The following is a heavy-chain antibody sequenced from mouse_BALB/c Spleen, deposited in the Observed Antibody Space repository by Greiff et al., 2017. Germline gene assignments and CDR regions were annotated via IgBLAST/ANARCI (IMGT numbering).Heavy chain of an antibody. CDR3: ARQITTVDWYFDV. J-gene: IGHJ1*01. CDR1: GFTFSSYY. Sequence: EVQLQESGGGLVKLGGSLKLSCAASGFTFSSYYMSWVRQTPEKRLELVAAINSNGGSTYYPDTVKGRFTISRDNAKNTLYLQMSSLKSEDTALYYCARQITTVDWYFDVWGAGTTVTVSS. D-gene: IGHD1-1*01. CDR2: INSNGGST. V-gene: IGHV5-6-2*01.